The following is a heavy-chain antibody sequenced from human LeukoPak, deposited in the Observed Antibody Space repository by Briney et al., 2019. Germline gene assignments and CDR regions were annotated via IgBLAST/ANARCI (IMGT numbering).Heavy chain of an antibody. J-gene: IGHJ3*02. Sequence: NPSETLSLTCTVSGGSISSYYWYWIRQPPGKGLEWIGYIYYSGSTNYNPSLKSRVTISVDTSKNQFSLKLSCVTAADTAVYYCANTIAVAGIDAFDIWGKGTMVTVSS. CDR3: ANTIAVAGIDAFDI. V-gene: IGHV4-59*01. D-gene: IGHD6-19*01. CDR2: IYYSGST. CDR1: GGSISSYY.